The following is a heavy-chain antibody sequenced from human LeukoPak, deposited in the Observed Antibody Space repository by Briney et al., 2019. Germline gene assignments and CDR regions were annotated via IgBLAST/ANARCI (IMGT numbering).Heavy chain of an antibody. Sequence: GGSLRLSCAASGFTFSSYAMHWVRQAPGKGLGWVAVISYDGSNKYHADSVKGRFTISRDNSKNTLYLQMNSLRAEDTAVYYCARGVAYDSSGYYRFDYWGQGTLVTVSS. CDR1: GFTFSSYA. J-gene: IGHJ4*02. CDR2: ISYDGSNK. V-gene: IGHV3-30-3*01. D-gene: IGHD3-22*01. CDR3: ARGVAYDSSGYYRFDY.